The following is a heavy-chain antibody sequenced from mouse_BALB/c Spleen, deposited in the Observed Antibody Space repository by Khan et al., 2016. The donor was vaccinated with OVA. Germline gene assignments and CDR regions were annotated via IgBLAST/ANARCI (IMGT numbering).Heavy chain of an antibody. D-gene: IGHD1-1*02. CDR3: ARAGYGGLAY. CDR2: ISDGGGST. Sequence: EVELVESGGGLVKPGGSLKLSCAASGFSFSDYYMYWIRQTPEKRLEWVATISDGGGSTYYPDSVKGRFTISRDNAKNNLYLQMSSLKSEDTAIYYCARAGYGGLAYWGQGTLVTVSA. J-gene: IGHJ3*01. V-gene: IGHV5-4*02. CDR1: GFSFSDYY.